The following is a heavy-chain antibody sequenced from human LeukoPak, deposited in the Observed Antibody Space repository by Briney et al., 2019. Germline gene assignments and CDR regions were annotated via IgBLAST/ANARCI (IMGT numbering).Heavy chain of an antibody. CDR3: ARGDKYSSSWYVNY. CDR1: GYTFTSYG. D-gene: IGHD6-13*01. Sequence: ASVKVSCKASGYTFTSYGISWVRQAPGQGLEWMGWISAYNGNTNYAQKLQGRVTMTTDTSTSTAYMELRSLRPDDTAVYYCARGDKYSSSWYVNYWGQGTLVTVSS. CDR2: ISAYNGNT. J-gene: IGHJ4*02. V-gene: IGHV1-18*01.